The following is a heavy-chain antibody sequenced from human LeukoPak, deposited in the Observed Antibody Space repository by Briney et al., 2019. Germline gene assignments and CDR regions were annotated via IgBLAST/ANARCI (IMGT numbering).Heavy chain of an antibody. D-gene: IGHD5-12*01. J-gene: IGHJ4*02. Sequence: GGSLRLSCAASGFTFSSYAMSWVRQAPGKGLEWVSAISGSGGNTYHADSVKGRFTISRDNSKNTLYLQMNSLRAEDTAVYYCAKDLAEMATIGEPFDYWGQGTLVTVSS. CDR1: GFTFSSYA. CDR3: AKDLAEMATIGEPFDY. CDR2: ISGSGGNT. V-gene: IGHV3-23*01.